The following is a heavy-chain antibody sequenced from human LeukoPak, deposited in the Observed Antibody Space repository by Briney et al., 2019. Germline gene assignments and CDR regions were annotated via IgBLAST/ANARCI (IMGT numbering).Heavy chain of an antibody. V-gene: IGHV1-8*01. CDR3: ARRAAETNYDFWSGYLYYYYMDV. D-gene: IGHD3-3*01. CDR1: GYTFTSYD. CDR2: MNPNSGNT. Sequence: ASVKVSCKASGYTFTSYDINWVRQATGQGLEWMGWMNPNSGNTGYAQKFRGRVTMTRNTSISTAYMELSSLRSEDTAVYYCARRAAETNYDFWSGYLYYYYMDVWGKGTTVTVSS. J-gene: IGHJ6*03.